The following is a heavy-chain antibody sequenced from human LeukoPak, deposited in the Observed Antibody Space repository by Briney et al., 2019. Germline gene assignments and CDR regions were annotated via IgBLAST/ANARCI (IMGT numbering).Heavy chain of an antibody. Sequence: GGSLRLSCAPSGFTVSSNYMSWVRQAPGKELEWVSVIYSADSTSYADSVKGRFTISRDNSKNTLYLQMNSLRAEDTAVYYCARDGAAAYAFDIWGQGTMVTVSS. CDR3: ARDGAAAYAFDI. V-gene: IGHV3-53*01. CDR1: GFTVSSNY. J-gene: IGHJ3*02. D-gene: IGHD6-13*01. CDR2: IYSADST.